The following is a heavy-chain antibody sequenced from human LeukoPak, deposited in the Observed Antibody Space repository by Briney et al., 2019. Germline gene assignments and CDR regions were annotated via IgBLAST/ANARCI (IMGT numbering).Heavy chain of an antibody. Sequence: TGGSLRLSCAASGFSFSSYWMSWVRQAPGKGLEWVANIKRDGSEKYYVDSVKGRFTISRDNSKNSLHLQMNSLRAEDTAVYYCARDWVDVVVVPAAMGGYFDYWGQGTLVTVSS. CDR1: GFSFSSYW. CDR3: ARDWVDVVVVPAAMGGYFDY. V-gene: IGHV3-7*05. D-gene: IGHD2-2*01. CDR2: IKRDGSEK. J-gene: IGHJ4*02.